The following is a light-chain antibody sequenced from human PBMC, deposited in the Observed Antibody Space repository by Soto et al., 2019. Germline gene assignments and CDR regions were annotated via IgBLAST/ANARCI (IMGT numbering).Light chain of an antibody. J-gene: IGKJ5*01. V-gene: IGKV3-15*01. CDR1: QSLGGN. CDR3: QQRSNWPPN. CDR2: RAS. Sequence: EIVMTQSPATLSVSPGDTATLSCRASQSLGGNLAWYQQKPGQAPRLLIFRASSRATGVPARFSASGSGTEFTLTISGLQSEDFAVYYCQQRSNWPPNFGQGTRLEI.